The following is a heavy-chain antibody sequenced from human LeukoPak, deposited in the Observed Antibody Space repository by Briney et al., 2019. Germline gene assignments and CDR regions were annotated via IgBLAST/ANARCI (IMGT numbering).Heavy chain of an antibody. J-gene: IGHJ4*02. V-gene: IGHV1-18*01. CDR1: GYIFTSYG. CDR2: ISAYNGNT. D-gene: IGHD1-26*01. CDR3: ARPGGSGSYYHDYFDY. Sequence: GASVKVSCKASGYIFTSYGISWVRQAPGQGLEWMGWISAYNGNTNYAQKLQGRVTMTTDTPTSTAYMELRSLRSDDTAVYYCARPGGSGSYYHDYFDYWGQGTLVTVSS.